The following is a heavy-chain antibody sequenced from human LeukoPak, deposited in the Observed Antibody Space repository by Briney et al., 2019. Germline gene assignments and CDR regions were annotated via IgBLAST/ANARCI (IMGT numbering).Heavy chain of an antibody. V-gene: IGHV3-23*01. CDR3: AKDRLGYYYGMDV. CDR2: MSAGGTSA. CDR1: GFTFSFYA. D-gene: IGHD6-25*01. Sequence: GGSLKLSRVASGFTFSFYAMSWVRQAPGKGLEWVSGMSAGGTSAYYADSVKGRFTISRDNSKNTLYLQMNSLRAEDTAVYYCAKDRLGYYYGMDVWGQGTTVTVSS. J-gene: IGHJ6*02.